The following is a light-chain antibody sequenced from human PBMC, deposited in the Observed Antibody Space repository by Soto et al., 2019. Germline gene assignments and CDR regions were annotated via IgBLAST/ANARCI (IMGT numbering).Light chain of an antibody. CDR2: GAS. V-gene: IGKV3-15*01. CDR3: QQYNNWPPT. J-gene: IGKJ5*01. Sequence: EIVMTQSPATLSVSPGERATLSCRASQSVSGNLAWYQQKPGQAPRLLIYGASTRAPGIPARFSGSGSGTDFTLTISSLQSEDFAVYYCQQYNNWPPTFGQGTRLEIK. CDR1: QSVSGN.